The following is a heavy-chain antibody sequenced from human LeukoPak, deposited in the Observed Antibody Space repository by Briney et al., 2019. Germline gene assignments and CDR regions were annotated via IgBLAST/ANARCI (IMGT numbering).Heavy chain of an antibody. Sequence: PGGSLRLSCAASGFTVSSNYMSWVRQAPGKGLEWVSVIYSGGSTYYADSVKGRFTISRDNSKNTLYLQMNSLRAEDTAVYYCARDSYDSSGRYYFDYWGQGTLVTVSS. CDR2: IYSGGST. CDR3: ARDSYDSSGRYYFDY. CDR1: GFTVSSNY. J-gene: IGHJ4*02. V-gene: IGHV3-53*01. D-gene: IGHD3-22*01.